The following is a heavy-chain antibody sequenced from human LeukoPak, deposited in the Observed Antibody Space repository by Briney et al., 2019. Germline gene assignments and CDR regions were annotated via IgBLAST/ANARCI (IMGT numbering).Heavy chain of an antibody. V-gene: IGHV3-30-3*01. CDR2: MSYDGTNK. CDR3: AKDMGIAAAGLFDY. CDR1: GFTVSSYA. D-gene: IGHD6-13*01. Sequence: PGRTLRLSCAASGFTVSSYAMHWVRQAPGKGLEWVAVMSYDGTNKYYGDSVKGRFTISRDNSKNSLYLQMNSLRTEDTALYYCAKDMGIAAAGLFDYWGQGTLVTVSS. J-gene: IGHJ4*02.